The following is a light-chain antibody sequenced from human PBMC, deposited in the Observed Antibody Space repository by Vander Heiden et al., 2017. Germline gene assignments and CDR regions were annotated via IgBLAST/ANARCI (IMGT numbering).Light chain of an antibody. CDR2: RNS. J-gene: IGLJ3*02. Sequence: QSVLPQPPSVSGTPGQRVTITCSGSTSNIGSNYVYWYQQLPGTAPKAVIYRNSLRPSGDPDRFSGSKSGTSASLAISGLRSEDEADYYCAAWDDSLSGRVFGGGTKLTVV. V-gene: IGLV1-47*01. CDR3: AAWDDSLSGRV. CDR1: TSNIGSNY.